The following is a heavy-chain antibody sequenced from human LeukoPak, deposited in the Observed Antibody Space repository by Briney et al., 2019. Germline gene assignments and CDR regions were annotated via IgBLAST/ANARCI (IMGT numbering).Heavy chain of an antibody. CDR3: AREDARDGGYFDY. V-gene: IGHV3-23*01. J-gene: IGHJ4*02. CDR2: INGGGTYS. Sequence: PGGSLRLSCAASGFSLTNYAMGWVRQAPGKGREWLSVINGGGTYSHHADSVKCRFTMSRDTSRSTVYLQMNSIRAEDTAVYYCAREDARDGGYFDYWTQGTLVTVSS. D-gene: IGHD3-16*01. CDR1: GFSLTNYA.